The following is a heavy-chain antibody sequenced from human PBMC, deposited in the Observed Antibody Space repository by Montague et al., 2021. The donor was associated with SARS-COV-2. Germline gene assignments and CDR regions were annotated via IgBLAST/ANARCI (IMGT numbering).Heavy chain of an antibody. CDR3: ASMVRAQVYYFDY. CDR1: GGSISSSSYD. V-gene: IGHV4-39*01. CDR2: MFYSGXT. J-gene: IGHJ4*02. D-gene: IGHD3-10*01. Sequence: SETLSLTCTVSGGSISSSSYDWGWIRQPPGKGLEWFGSMFYSGXTXYXXXXKSRVTISVDTSKNQFSLKLSSVTAADTAVYYCASMVRAQVYYFDYWGQGTLVTVSS.